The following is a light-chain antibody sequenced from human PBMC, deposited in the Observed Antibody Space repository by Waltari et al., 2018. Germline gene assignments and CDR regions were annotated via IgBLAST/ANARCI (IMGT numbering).Light chain of an antibody. V-gene: IGLV1-40*01. CDR1: RSNPGAGYA. J-gene: IGLJ2*01. CDR3: QSYDTSLSVV. Sequence: QSVLTQPPSVSGAPGQRVSISCTGSRSNPGAGYAVPWYPQPPGKAPKLLIYGTSTRPPGVPDRFFGSQSGTSASLAITALQAEDEAEYYCQSYDTSLSVVFGGGTKLTVL. CDR2: GTS.